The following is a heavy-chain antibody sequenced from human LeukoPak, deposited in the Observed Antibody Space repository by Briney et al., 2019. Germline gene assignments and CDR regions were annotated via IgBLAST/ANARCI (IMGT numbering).Heavy chain of an antibody. CDR3: ARIVDHSAVN. V-gene: IGHV3-7*05. Sequence: GGSLRLSCAASGFTFSNYWMSWVRQAPGRGLEWVAAIKQDGSDKSYVDSVKGRFAISRDSAKNSLYLEMNGLRAEDTAIYYCARIVDHSAVNWGLGTLVTVSS. CDR2: IKQDGSDK. D-gene: IGHD5-12*01. CDR1: GFTFSNYW. J-gene: IGHJ4*02.